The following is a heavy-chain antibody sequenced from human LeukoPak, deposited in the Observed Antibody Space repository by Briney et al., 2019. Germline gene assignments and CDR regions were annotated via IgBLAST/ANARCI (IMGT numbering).Heavy chain of an antibody. CDR3: ARGSFLYDSSGSPLSAFDI. J-gene: IGHJ3*02. CDR1: GYTFTGYY. CDR2: INPNSGGT. Sequence: GASVKVSCKASGYTFTGYYMHWVRQAPGQGLEWMGWINPNSGGTNYAQKFQGRVTMTRDTSISTAYMELSRLRSDDTAVYYCARGSFLYDSSGSPLSAFDIWGQGTMVTVSS. D-gene: IGHD3-22*01. V-gene: IGHV1-2*02.